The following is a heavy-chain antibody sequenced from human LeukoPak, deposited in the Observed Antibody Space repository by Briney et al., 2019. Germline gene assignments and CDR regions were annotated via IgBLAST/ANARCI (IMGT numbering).Heavy chain of an antibody. Sequence: GGSLRLSCAASGFTFSGSSIHWVRQASGKGLEWVGLIRTKANSYATAYAASVTGRFTISRDDSKDTSYLQMNSLKTEDTALYFCTTSYSGNSWYDWFGPWGQGTLVTVS. CDR1: GFTFSGSS. CDR2: IRTKANSYAT. CDR3: TTSYSGNSWYDWFGP. J-gene: IGHJ5*02. V-gene: IGHV3-73*01. D-gene: IGHD6-13*01.